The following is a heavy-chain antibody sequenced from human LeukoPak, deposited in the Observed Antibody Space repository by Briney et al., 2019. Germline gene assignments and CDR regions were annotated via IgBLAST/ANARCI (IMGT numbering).Heavy chain of an antibody. CDR3: ARERLQYYYDSSGYYVFDY. J-gene: IGHJ4*02. CDR2: IIPILGIA. CDR1: GYTFTGYY. D-gene: IGHD3-22*01. Sequence: GASVKVSCKASGYTFTGYYMHWVRQAPGQGLEWMGRIIPILGIANYAQKFQGRVTITADKSTSTAYMELSSLRSEDTAVYYCARERLQYYYDSSGYYVFDYWGQGTLVTVSS. V-gene: IGHV1-69*04.